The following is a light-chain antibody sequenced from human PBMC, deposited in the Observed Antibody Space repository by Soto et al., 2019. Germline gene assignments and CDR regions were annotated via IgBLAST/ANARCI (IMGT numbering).Light chain of an antibody. V-gene: IGKV3-20*01. CDR1: QSVSSSY. Sequence: EIVLTQSPGTLSLSPGERVTLSCRASQSVSSSYLAWYQQKPGQAPRLLIYGASSRATGIPDRFSGSGSGRDFTLTISRLEPEDFAVYYCQQFGSSPAWTFGQGTKVEIK. CDR3: QQFGSSPAWT. CDR2: GAS. J-gene: IGKJ1*01.